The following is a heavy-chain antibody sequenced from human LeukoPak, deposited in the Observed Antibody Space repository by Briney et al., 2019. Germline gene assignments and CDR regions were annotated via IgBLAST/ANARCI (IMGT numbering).Heavy chain of an antibody. CDR3: ARVGPGIAAEA. Sequence: ASVKVSCTASGYTFTNYFIHWVRQAPGQGLEWMGIINHRDRSTDYPQKFQGRVAMTRDTSTTTGHMVLSSLRSEDTAMYYCARVGPGIAAEAWGQGTLVTVSS. J-gene: IGHJ4*02. V-gene: IGHV1-46*01. D-gene: IGHD6-13*01. CDR1: GYTFTNYF. CDR2: INHRDRST.